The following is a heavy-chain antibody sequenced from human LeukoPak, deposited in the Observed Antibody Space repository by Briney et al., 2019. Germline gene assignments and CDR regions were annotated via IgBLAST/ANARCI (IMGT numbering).Heavy chain of an antibody. CDR3: ARDGYSGSYYGVY. CDR1: GYTLTELS. V-gene: IGHV1-46*01. Sequence: ASVKVSCKVSGYTLTELSMHWVRQAPGKGLEWMGIINPSGGSTSYAQKFQGRVTMTRDTSTSTVYMELSSLRSEDTAVYYCARDGYSGSYYGVYWGQGTLVTVSS. J-gene: IGHJ4*02. CDR2: INPSGGST. D-gene: IGHD1-26*01.